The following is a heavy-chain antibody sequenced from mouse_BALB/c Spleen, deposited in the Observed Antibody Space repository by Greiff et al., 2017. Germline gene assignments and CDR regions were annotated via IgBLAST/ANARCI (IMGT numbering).Heavy chain of an antibody. J-gene: IGHJ3*01. V-gene: IGHV5-9-3*01. Sequence: EVMLVESGGGLVKPGGSLKLSCAASGFTFSSYAMSWVRQTPEKRLEWVATISSGGSYTYYPDSVKGRFTISRDNAKNTLYLQMSSLRSEDTAMYYCARHRFAYWGQGTLVTVSA. CDR3: ARHRFAY. CDR2: ISSGGSYT. CDR1: GFTFSSYA.